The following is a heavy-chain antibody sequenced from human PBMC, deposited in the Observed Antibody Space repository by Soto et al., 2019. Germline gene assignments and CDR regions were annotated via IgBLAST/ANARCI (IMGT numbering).Heavy chain of an antibody. CDR2: IIPIFGTA. V-gene: IGHV1-69*13. CDR1: GGTFSSYA. D-gene: IGHD2-15*01. CDR3: ARDLQDCSGGSCYQPGYYFDY. Sequence: SVKVSCKASGGTFSSYAISWVRQAPGQGLEWMGGIIPIFGTANYAQKFQGRVTITADESTSTAYMELSSLRSEDTAVYYCARDLQDCSGGSCYQPGYYFDYWGQGTLVTVSS. J-gene: IGHJ4*02.